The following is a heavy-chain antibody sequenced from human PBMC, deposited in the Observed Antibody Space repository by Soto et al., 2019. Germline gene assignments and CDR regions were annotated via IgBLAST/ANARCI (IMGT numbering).Heavy chain of an antibody. CDR2: ISSSSSYI. CDR3: AREGSGDILTGSDY. J-gene: IGHJ4*02. Sequence: GGSLRLSCAASGFTFSSYSMNWVRQAPGKGLEWVSSISSSSSYIYYADSVKGRFTISRDNAKNSLYLQMNSLRAEDTAVYYCAREGSGDILTGSDYWGQGTLVTVSS. D-gene: IGHD3-9*01. V-gene: IGHV3-21*01. CDR1: GFTFSSYS.